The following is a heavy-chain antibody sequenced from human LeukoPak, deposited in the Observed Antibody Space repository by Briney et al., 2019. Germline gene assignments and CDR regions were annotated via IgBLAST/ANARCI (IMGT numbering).Heavy chain of an antibody. CDR1: GFNFDNYA. Sequence: GGSLRLSCAASGFNFDNYAIHWVRQGPGEGLHWVSGISWNSADLVYADSVKGRFTISRDNAKNSVSLQMNSLRPEDTALYYCVKRGPGTDRYFDYWGQGALVTVSS. J-gene: IGHJ4*02. V-gene: IGHV3-9*01. CDR2: ISWNSADL. D-gene: IGHD3-10*01. CDR3: VKRGPGTDRYFDY.